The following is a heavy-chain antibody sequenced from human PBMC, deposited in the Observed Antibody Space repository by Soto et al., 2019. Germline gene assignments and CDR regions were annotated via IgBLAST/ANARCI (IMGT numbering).Heavy chain of an antibody. CDR2: MYDSGST. J-gene: IGHJ4*02. Sequence: SETLSLTCTVSGGSIGSYYWSWIRQPPGKGLEWIAYMYDSGSTKYNPSLKSRVTISVDTSKNQFSLKLTSVTAADTAVYYCARHRRTTVAKFYFDNWGQGALVTVSS. V-gene: IGHV4-59*08. CDR1: GGSIGSYY. CDR3: ARHRRTTVAKFYFDN. D-gene: IGHD4-4*01.